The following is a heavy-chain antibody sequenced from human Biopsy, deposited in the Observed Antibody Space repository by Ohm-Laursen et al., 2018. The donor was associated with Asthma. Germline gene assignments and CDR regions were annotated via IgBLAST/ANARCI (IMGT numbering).Heavy chain of an antibody. Sequence: PGTLSLTCTVSGGSIISSSWWSWVRQTPGKGPEWIGEIYHSGPTNYNPSLKSRVTISVDKSKNQFSLKLTSVTAADTAVYYCAKIYDRLVLYGMDVWGQGTTVTVSS. J-gene: IGHJ6*02. CDR3: AKIYDRLVLYGMDV. CDR1: GGSIISSSW. V-gene: IGHV4-4*03. CDR2: IYHSGPT. D-gene: IGHD6-19*01.